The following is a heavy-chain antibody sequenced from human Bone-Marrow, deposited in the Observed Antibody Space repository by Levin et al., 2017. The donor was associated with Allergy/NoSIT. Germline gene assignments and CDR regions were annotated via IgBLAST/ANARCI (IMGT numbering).Heavy chain of an antibody. J-gene: IGHJ6*02. Sequence: GESLKISCKASGYNFDDYAITWVRQAPGQGLEWMGSIIGYNGDTSYAQKFQGRVFMTKDTSTRTVHMELRSLRSDDTAVFYCARVQGIVVIPPALTHYGMDVWGQGTTVTVSS. CDR3: ARVQGIVVIPPALTHYGMDV. V-gene: IGHV1-18*01. CDR2: IIGYNGDT. CDR1: GYNFDDYA. D-gene: IGHD2-2*01.